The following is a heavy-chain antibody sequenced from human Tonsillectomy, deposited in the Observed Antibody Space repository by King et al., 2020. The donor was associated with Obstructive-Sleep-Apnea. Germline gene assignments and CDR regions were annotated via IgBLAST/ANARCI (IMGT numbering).Heavy chain of an antibody. CDR2: MNPSGGSP. CDR3: AGDTGSSWGGGFDY. D-gene: IGHD6-13*01. Sequence: QLVQSGAEVKKPGASVKVSCKASGYTLTSYYMHWVRQAPGQGLEWMGIMNPSGGSPNYAQKFQGRVTMTTDTSMSTVYMELSSLTSADTAVYYCAGDTGSSWGGGFDYWGQGILVTVSS. V-gene: IGHV1-46*01. CDR1: GYTLTSYY. J-gene: IGHJ4*02.